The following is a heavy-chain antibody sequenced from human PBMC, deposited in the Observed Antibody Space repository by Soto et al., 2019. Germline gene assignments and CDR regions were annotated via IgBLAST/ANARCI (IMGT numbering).Heavy chain of an antibody. CDR2: IDPSDSYT. CDR1: GYSFTSYW. Sequence: PGESLKISCKGSGYSFTSYWISWVRQMPGKGLEWMGRIDPSDSYTNYSPSFQGHVTISADKSISTAYLQWSSLKASDTAMYYWARHYHCSSTSCYAGISYYYYGMDVWGQGTTDTVSS. D-gene: IGHD2-2*01. CDR3: ARHYHCSSTSCYAGISYYYYGMDV. V-gene: IGHV5-10-1*01. J-gene: IGHJ6*02.